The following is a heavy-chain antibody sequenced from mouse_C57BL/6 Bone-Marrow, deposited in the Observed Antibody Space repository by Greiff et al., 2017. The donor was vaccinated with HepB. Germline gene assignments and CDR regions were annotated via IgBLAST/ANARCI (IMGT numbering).Heavy chain of an antibody. D-gene: IGHD1-1*01. CDR1: GYTFTSYW. J-gene: IGHJ4*01. V-gene: IGHV1-55*01. CDR2: IYPGSGST. Sequence: QVQLQQPGAELVKPGASVKMSCKASGYTFTSYWITWVKQRPGQGLEWIGDIYPGSGSTNYNEKFKSKATLTVDTSSSTAYMQLSSLTSEDSAVYYCARNDGSRTGAMDYWGQGTSVTVSS. CDR3: ARNDGSRTGAMDY.